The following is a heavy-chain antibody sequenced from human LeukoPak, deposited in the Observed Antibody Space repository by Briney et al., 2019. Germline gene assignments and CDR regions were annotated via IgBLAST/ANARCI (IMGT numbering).Heavy chain of an antibody. Sequence: GGSLRLSCAASEVTFSSSAMTWVRQAPGKGLEWVSAISSSGDPYYSDSVKGRFTISRDNSKDTLYLQMNSLRAEDTAVYYCARVPYGSGSYSTLDYWGRGTLVTISS. J-gene: IGHJ4*02. V-gene: IGHV3-23*01. CDR3: ARVPYGSGSYSTLDY. D-gene: IGHD3-10*01. CDR1: EVTFSSSA. CDR2: ISSSGDP.